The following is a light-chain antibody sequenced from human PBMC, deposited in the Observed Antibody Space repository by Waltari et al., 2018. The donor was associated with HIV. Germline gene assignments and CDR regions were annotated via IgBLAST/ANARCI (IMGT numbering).Light chain of an antibody. CDR1: QSVISSN. CDR2: GEY. V-gene: IGKV3-20*01. J-gene: IGKJ1*01. Sequence: EIVLTQSPGTLSLSPGERATLPCRARQSVISSNLAWYQQKPGQEPRLLIYGEYSRATGIPERFSGSGSGTDFTLTISRMEPEDFAVYYCKQYGSSPTFGQGTKVEIK. CDR3: KQYGSSPT.